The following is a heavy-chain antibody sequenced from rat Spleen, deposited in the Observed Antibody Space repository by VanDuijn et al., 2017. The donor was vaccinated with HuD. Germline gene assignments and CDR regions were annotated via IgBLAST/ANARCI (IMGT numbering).Heavy chain of an antibody. CDR2: ISSGGST. J-gene: IGHJ2*01. D-gene: IGHD3-1*01. Sequence: QVQLKESGPGLVQPSQTLSLTCTVSGFSLTSYTVSWVRQPPGKGLEWIAAISSGGSTYYNSALKSRLSISRDTSKSQVFLKMNSLQTEDTAIYFCTILGYWGQGVMVTVSS. CDR1: GFSLTSYT. V-gene: IGHV2-6*01. CDR3: TILGY.